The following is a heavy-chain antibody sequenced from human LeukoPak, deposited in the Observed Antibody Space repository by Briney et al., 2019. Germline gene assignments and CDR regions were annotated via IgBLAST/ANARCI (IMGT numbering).Heavy chain of an antibody. CDR1: GFTVSSNY. V-gene: IGHV3-53*01. Sequence: PGGSLRLSCAAPGFTVSSNYMSWVRQAPGKGLEWVSVIYSGGATAYADSVKGRFTISRDTSKNTLYLQMNSLRAEDTAVYYCAREGGDSMVQGVIADWGQGTLVTVSS. J-gene: IGHJ4*02. D-gene: IGHD3-10*01. CDR2: IYSGGAT. CDR3: AREGGDSMVQGVIAD.